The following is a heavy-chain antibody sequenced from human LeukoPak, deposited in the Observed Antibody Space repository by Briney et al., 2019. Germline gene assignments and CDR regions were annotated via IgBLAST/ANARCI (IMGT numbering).Heavy chain of an antibody. D-gene: IGHD3-9*01. CDR3: ARHGDVRYFDWLKDGFDY. V-gene: IGHV4-4*09. J-gene: IGHJ4*02. CDR1: CGYISSYY. Sequence: PSETLSIICSVFCGYISSYYGSWIRTPPGEGLEWSGYIYNNGITNKNPSLKSRVNISGDTSKSQFSLKLSYVTAADTAVYYCARHGDVRYFDWLKDGFDYWGQGTLVTVSS. CDR2: IYNNGIT.